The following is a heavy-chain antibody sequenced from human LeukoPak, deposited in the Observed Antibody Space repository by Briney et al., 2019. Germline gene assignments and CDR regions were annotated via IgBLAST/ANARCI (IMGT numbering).Heavy chain of an antibody. D-gene: IGHD3-22*01. J-gene: IGHJ3*01. CDR1: GFTFSTYR. CDR2: SSRSSNYI. Sequence: PGGSLRLSCGAAGFTFSTYRIDWVRQAPGEGLEWVSSSSRSSNYIYYSDSVKGRFTVSRDNAKNSVYLQMNSLRAEDTAMYYCARGRTSYYDSHDAFDVWGQGTLVTVSS. CDR3: ARGRTSYYDSHDAFDV. V-gene: IGHV3-21*01.